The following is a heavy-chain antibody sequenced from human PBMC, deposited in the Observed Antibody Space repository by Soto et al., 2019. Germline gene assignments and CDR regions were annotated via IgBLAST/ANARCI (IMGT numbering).Heavy chain of an antibody. D-gene: IGHD3-3*01. Sequence: ASVKVSCKASGYTFTSYDINWVRQATGQGLEWMGWMSPNSGNTGYAQKFQGRVTMTRNTSISTAYMELSSLKSEDTAVYYCARLPYYDFWSGSSYYFDYWGQGTLVTVSS. CDR2: MSPNSGNT. V-gene: IGHV1-8*01. CDR1: GYTFTSYD. CDR3: ARLPYYDFWSGSSYYFDY. J-gene: IGHJ4*02.